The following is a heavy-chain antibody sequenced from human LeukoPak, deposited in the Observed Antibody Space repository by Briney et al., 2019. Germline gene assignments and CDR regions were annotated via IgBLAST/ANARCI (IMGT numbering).Heavy chain of an antibody. Sequence: GRSLRLSCAASGFTFSSYGMHWVRQAPGKGLEWVAGISYDGSNKYYADSVKGRFTISRDNSKNTLYLQMNSLRAEDTAVYYCAKGRAGFGGYFDYWGQGTLVTVSS. CDR2: ISYDGSNK. J-gene: IGHJ4*02. V-gene: IGHV3-30*18. CDR3: AKGRAGFGGYFDY. CDR1: GFTFSSYG. D-gene: IGHD3-10*01.